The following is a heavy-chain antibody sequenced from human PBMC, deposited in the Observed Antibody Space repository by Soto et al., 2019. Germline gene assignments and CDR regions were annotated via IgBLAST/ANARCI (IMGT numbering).Heavy chain of an antibody. J-gene: IGHJ3*02. V-gene: IGHV1-69*02. Sequence: QVQLVQSGAEVKKPGSSVKVSCKASGGTFSSYTISWVRQAPGQGLEWMGRIIPILGIANYAQKFQGRVTITADKSTSTAYMELSSLRSEDTAVYYCASHQTLSTTRAFDIWGQGTMVTVSS. CDR1: GGTFSSYT. CDR2: IIPILGIA. CDR3: ASHQTLSTTRAFDI. D-gene: IGHD1-1*01.